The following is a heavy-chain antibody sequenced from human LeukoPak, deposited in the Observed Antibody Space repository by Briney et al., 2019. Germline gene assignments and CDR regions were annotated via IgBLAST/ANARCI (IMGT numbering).Heavy chain of an antibody. Sequence: ASVKVSCKASGYTFTSYYMHWVRQAPGQGLEWMGWISAYNGNTNYAQKLQGRVTMTTDTSTSTAYMELRSLRSDDTAVYYCARVYYDFWSGQNFDYWGQGTLVTVSS. J-gene: IGHJ4*02. CDR3: ARVYYDFWSGQNFDY. D-gene: IGHD3-3*01. V-gene: IGHV1-18*04. CDR2: ISAYNGNT. CDR1: GYTFTSYY.